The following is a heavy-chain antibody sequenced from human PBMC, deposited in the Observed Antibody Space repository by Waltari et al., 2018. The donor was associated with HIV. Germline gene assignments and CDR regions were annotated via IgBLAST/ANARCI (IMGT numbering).Heavy chain of an antibody. V-gene: IGHV1-2*02. CDR1: GYTFTGYY. Sequence: QVQLVQSGAEVKKPGASVKVSCKASGYTFTGYYMHWVRQAPGQGLEWMGWINPNSGGTNYAQKFQGRVTMTRDTSISTAYMELSRLRSDDTAVYYCARFDFYYDSSGYLGYFDYWGQGTLVTVSS. CDR2: INPNSGGT. CDR3: ARFDFYYDSSGYLGYFDY. J-gene: IGHJ4*02. D-gene: IGHD3-22*01.